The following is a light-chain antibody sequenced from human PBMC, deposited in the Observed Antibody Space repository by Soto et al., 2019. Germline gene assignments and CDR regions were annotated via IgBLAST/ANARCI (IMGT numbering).Light chain of an antibody. Sequence: DIQMPQPPTSLSASVGDRVNISCRAGQNIRSDLNWYQQIPGKAPNLLIYATSILQTGVPSRFSGNGSGTDFTLPINGVQPEDFANYYCQQGYTTRWTFGQGTKVDIK. CDR2: ATS. V-gene: IGKV1-39*01. CDR1: QNIRSD. J-gene: IGKJ1*01. CDR3: QQGYTTRWT.